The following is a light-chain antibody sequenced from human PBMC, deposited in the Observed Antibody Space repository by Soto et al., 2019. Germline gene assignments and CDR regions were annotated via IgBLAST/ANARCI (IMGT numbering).Light chain of an antibody. V-gene: IGKV1-39*01. J-gene: IGKJ4*01. CDR2: GAS. CDR1: QSMSTY. CDR3: QQRYNTPLT. Sequence: DIQMTQSPSSLSASVGDRVTITCRASQSMSTYLNWFQQKPGKAPQVLIYGASRLQSGVPSRFSGSGSGTDFTLTISSLQPEDVATYYCQQRYNTPLTFGGGTKVEIK.